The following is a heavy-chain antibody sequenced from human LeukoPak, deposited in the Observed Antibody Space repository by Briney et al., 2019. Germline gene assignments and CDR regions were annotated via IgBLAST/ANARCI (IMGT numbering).Heavy chain of an antibody. J-gene: IGHJ6*02. CDR1: GGTFSSYA. Sequence: SVKVSCKASGGTFSSYAISWVRQAPGQGLEWMGGIIPIFGTANYAQKFQGRVTITADESTSTAYMELSSLRSEDTAVYYCAKKRGRGFYYYGMDVWGQGPTVTVSS. CDR2: IIPIFGTA. CDR3: AKKRGRGFYYYGMDV. V-gene: IGHV1-69*13. D-gene: IGHD3-16*01.